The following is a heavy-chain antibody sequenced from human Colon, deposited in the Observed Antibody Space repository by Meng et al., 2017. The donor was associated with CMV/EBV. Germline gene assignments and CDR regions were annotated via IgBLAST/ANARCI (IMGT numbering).Heavy chain of an antibody. CDR3: ARHWDASWFGF. D-gene: IGHD1-26*01. CDR1: GYNFGAHW. V-gene: IGHV5-51*01. CDR2: IHCGDSRT. J-gene: IGHJ4*02. Sequence: GGSLRLSCRASGYNFGAHWIGWVRQMPGEDLQWMGMIHCGDSRTIYSPLFHGRVTISVDKYISTAYLQLTSLQTSDSAMYYCARHWDASWFGFWGQGTPVTVSS.